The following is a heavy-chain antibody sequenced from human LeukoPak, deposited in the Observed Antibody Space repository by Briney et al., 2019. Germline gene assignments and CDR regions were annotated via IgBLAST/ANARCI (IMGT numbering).Heavy chain of an antibody. CDR2: ISSSGSTI. Sequence: GGSLRLSCAASGFTFSDYYMSWIRQAPGKGLEWVSYISSSGSTIYYADSVKGRFTISRDNAKNSLYLQMNSLRAEDTAVYYCANPYYYYDSSGSARTSMAFDIWGQGTMVTVSS. CDR3: ANPYYYYDSSGSARTSMAFDI. V-gene: IGHV3-11*01. J-gene: IGHJ3*02. CDR1: GFTFSDYY. D-gene: IGHD3-22*01.